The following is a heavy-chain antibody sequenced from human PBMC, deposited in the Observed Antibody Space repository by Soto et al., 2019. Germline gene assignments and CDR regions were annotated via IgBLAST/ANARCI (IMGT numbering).Heavy chain of an antibody. Sequence: GASVKVSCKASGGTFSSYAISWVRQAPGQGLEWMGGIIPIFGTANYAQKFQGRVTITADEPTSTAYMELSSLRSEDTAVYYCASRRPEGYYGMDVWGQGTTVTVSS. J-gene: IGHJ6*02. CDR3: ASRRPEGYYGMDV. CDR1: GGTFSSYA. CDR2: IIPIFGTA. V-gene: IGHV1-69*13.